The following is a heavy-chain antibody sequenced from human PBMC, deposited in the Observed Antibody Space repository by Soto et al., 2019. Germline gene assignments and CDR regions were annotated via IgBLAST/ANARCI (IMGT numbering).Heavy chain of an antibody. CDR3: ARHLDGDFDI. CDR2: INPYNYKT. J-gene: IGHJ3*02. Sequence: ASVKVSCKASGYTFTRYGISWVRQAPGQGLDWMGWINPYNYKTNYAQNFQGRVTMTTDTSTSTAYMELRSLRSDDTAVYYCARHLDGDFDIWGQGTLVTVSS. V-gene: IGHV1-18*01. CDR1: GYTFTRYG. D-gene: IGHD7-27*01.